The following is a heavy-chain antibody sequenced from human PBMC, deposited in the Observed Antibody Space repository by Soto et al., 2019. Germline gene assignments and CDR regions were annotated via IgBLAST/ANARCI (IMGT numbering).Heavy chain of an antibody. CDR1: GYTFTSYA. CDR2: INAGNGDT. CDR3: ARDSSSSLDY. V-gene: IGHV1-3*01. D-gene: IGHD6-6*01. J-gene: IGHJ4*02. Sequence: ASVKGSSKASGYTFTSYAILWVRQAPGQRPEWMGWINAGNGDTKYSQNFQGRVTITGDTSATTASMELSTLKYADTAVYYCARDSSSSLDYWGQGTLVTVSS.